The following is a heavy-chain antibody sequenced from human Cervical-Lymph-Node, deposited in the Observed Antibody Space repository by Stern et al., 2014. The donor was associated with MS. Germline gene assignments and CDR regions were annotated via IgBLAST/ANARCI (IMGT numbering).Heavy chain of an antibody. V-gene: IGHV3-9*01. CDR1: GFIFDNYA. D-gene: IGHD4-11*01. CDR3: AKSYYTNFYNGLDV. Sequence: EVHLVESGGGLVKPGGSLRLSCEASGFIFDNYALHWVRQVPGKGLEWVSGISWNSNNSIYAASVQRRFTLFRDNARNDPYLQMNNLRVEDTALYYCAKSYYTNFYNGLDVWGQGTTVTVAS. J-gene: IGHJ6*02. CDR2: ISWNSNNS.